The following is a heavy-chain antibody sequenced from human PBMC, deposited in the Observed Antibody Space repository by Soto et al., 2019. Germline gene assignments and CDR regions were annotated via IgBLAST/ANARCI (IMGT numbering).Heavy chain of an antibody. Sequence: QVQLVESGGGVVQPGRSPRLSCAASGFTFSSYAMHWVRQAPGKGLEWVAVISYDGSNKYYADSVKGRFTISRDNSKNTLYLQMNSLRAEDTAVYYCARDDRLSWGAVAGRGAFDIWGQGTMVTVSS. V-gene: IGHV3-30-3*01. CDR2: ISYDGSNK. D-gene: IGHD6-19*01. CDR3: ARDDRLSWGAVAGRGAFDI. J-gene: IGHJ3*02. CDR1: GFTFSSYA.